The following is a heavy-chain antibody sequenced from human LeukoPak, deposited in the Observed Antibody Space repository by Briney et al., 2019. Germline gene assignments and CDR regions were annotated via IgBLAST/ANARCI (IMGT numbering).Heavy chain of an antibody. CDR3: ARSEYSYGADAFDI. CDR1: GGPISSSSYY. J-gene: IGHJ3*02. Sequence: SETLSLTCTVSGGPISSSSYYWGWIRQPPGKGLEWIGSIYYSGSTYYNPSLKSRVTISVDTSKNQFSLKLSSVTAADTAVYYCARSEYSYGADAFDIWGQGTMVTVSS. CDR2: IYYSGST. D-gene: IGHD5-18*01. V-gene: IGHV4-39*07.